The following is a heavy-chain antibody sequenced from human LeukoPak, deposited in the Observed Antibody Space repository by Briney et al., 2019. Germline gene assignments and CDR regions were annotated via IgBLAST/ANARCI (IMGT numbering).Heavy chain of an antibody. J-gene: IGHJ4*02. CDR2: ISSSSSYI. V-gene: IGHV3-21*01. Sequence: PSETLSLTCTVSGGSISSSGYYWGWIRQAPGKGLEWVSSISSSSSYIYYADSVKGRFTISRDNAKNSLYLQMNSLRAEDTAVYYCARELVATGLDFDYWGQGTLVTVSS. CDR1: GGSISSSG. CDR3: ARELVATGLDFDY. D-gene: IGHD5-12*01.